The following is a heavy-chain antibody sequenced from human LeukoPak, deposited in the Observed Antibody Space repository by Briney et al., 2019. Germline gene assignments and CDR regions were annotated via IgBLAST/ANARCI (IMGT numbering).Heavy chain of an antibody. Sequence: GASVKVSCKASGGTFSSYAISWVRQAPGQGLEWMGGIIPIFGTANYAQKFQGRVTITTDESTSTASMELSSLRSEDTAVYYCARERGGHDYGGYPWGYYYYMDVWGKGTTVTVSS. CDR2: IIPIFGTA. V-gene: IGHV1-69*05. D-gene: IGHD4-23*01. CDR3: ARERGGHDYGGYPWGYYYYMDV. J-gene: IGHJ6*03. CDR1: GGTFSSYA.